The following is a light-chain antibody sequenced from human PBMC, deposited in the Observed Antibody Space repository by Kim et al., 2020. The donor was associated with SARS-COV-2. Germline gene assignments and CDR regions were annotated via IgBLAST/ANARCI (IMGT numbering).Light chain of an antibody. CDR1: QGIGNF. CDR3: QKYNSAPRT. J-gene: IGKJ1*01. CDR2: AAS. Sequence: DIQMTQSPSSLSVSVGDRVTITCRASQGIGNFLAWYQQKPGKVPKLLIYAASTLQSGVPSRFSGSGSGTDFTLTISSLQPEDVATYYCQKYNSAPRTFGQGTKVEIK. V-gene: IGKV1-27*01.